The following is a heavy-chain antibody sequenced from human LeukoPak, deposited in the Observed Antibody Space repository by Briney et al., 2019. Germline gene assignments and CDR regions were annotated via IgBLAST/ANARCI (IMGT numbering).Heavy chain of an antibody. CDR1: GFTVSSIY. Sequence: GGSLRLSCAASGFTVSSIYMSWVRQAPGKGLEWVSVIYSGGTTYYADSVRGRFTISRDNSKNTLFLQMNSLRAEDTAVYYCATATAVAASGRGDYWGQGTLVTVSS. CDR2: IYSGGTT. J-gene: IGHJ4*02. CDR3: ATATAVAASGRGDY. D-gene: IGHD6-13*01. V-gene: IGHV3-53*01.